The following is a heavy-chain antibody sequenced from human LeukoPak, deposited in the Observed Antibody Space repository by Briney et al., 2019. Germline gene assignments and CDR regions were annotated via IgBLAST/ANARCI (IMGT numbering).Heavy chain of an antibody. J-gene: IGHJ4*02. V-gene: IGHV3-30*18. Sequence: PGRCLRLSCAASGFTFSRYGMYWVRQAPGNWLEWETVISHDGTYKNYADSVKGRFTISRDNSKNTLDMQMNSLSAEDTAVYYCANDRSTVGYRYGLDYWGQGTLVTVSS. CDR2: ISHDGTYK. CDR3: ANDRSTVGYRYGLDY. D-gene: IGHD5-18*01. CDR1: GFTFSRYG.